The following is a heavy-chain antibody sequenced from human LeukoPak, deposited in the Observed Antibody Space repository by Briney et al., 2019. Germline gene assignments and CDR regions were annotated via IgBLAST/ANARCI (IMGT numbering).Heavy chain of an antibody. CDR3: AKGRSGVSSAAINY. V-gene: IGHV3-23*01. CDR1: GFTLSSYA. J-gene: IGHJ4*02. Sequence: GGSLRLSCAASGFTLSSYAMSWVRQAPGKGLEWVSTISGSGDSTYYADSVKGRFTISRDNSKNTLHLQMNSLRAEDTAVYSCAKGRSGVSSAAINYWGQGTPVTVSS. D-gene: IGHD2-2*01. CDR2: ISGSGDST.